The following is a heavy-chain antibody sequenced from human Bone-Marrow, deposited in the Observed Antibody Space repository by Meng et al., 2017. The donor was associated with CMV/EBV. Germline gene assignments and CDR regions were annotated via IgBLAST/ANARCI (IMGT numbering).Heavy chain of an antibody. D-gene: IGHD6-6*01. Sequence: SETLSLTCAVSGTSISTSNWWSWVRQPPGKGLEWIGEVYHSGYTNYNPSLKSRVSMSVDRSKNQFSLKLYSVTAADTAVYYCARVTEYGGNCFDPWGQGTLVTVSS. CDR2: VYHSGYT. CDR1: GTSISTSNW. J-gene: IGHJ5*02. V-gene: IGHV4-4*02. CDR3: ARVTEYGGNCFDP.